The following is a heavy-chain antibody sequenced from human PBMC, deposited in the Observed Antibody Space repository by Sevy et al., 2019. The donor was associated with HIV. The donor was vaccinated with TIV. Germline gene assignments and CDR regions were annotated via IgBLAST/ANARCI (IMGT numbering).Heavy chain of an antibody. CDR2: ILYDASNK. CDR1: GFIFGSYG. V-gene: IGHV3-30*03. Sequence: GGSLRLSCAVSGFIFGSYGMHWVRQGPGKGLEWVAVILYDASNKYYGDSVKGRFTISRDNSKNTLYLQMNSLRTDDTAVYYCARGLAALPGYYYGMDVWGQGTTVTVSS. CDR3: ARGLAALPGYYYGMDV. J-gene: IGHJ6*02. D-gene: IGHD6-6*01.